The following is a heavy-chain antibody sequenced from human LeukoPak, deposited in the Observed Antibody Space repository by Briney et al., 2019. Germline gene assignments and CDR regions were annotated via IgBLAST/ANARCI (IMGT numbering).Heavy chain of an antibody. CDR3: ARDLLEYYDYVWGSYRLGAFDI. Sequence: GGSLTLSCAASGFTFSSYSMIWVRQAPGKGLEGGSSISISSSYIYYADLVKGRFTISRDNAKNSLYLKMNSLRAEDTAVYYCARDLLEYYDYVWGSYRLGAFDIWGQGTMVTVSS. D-gene: IGHD3-16*02. V-gene: IGHV3-21*01. CDR2: ISISSSYI. CDR1: GFTFSSYS. J-gene: IGHJ3*02.